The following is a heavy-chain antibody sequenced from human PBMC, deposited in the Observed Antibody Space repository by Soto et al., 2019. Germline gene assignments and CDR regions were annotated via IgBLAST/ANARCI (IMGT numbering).Heavy chain of an antibody. Sequence: GVSLRLSCAASGFTFSSYWMHWIRQAPGKGLVWVSRINSDGSSTSCADSVKGRFTISRDNAKNTLYLQMNSLRAEDTAVYYCASLNSDYYYYMDVWGKGTTVTVSS. CDR2: INSDGSST. D-gene: IGHD6-13*01. J-gene: IGHJ6*03. V-gene: IGHV3-74*01. CDR1: GFTFSSYW. CDR3: ASLNSDYYYYMDV.